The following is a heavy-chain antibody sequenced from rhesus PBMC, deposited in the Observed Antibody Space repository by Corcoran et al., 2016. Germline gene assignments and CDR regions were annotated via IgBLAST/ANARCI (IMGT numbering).Heavy chain of an antibody. Sequence: EVQLVETGGGLVQPGGSLKLSCAASGFTFSSYGMSWVRQAPGKGLEWVSAINSCGVRKKYADSVKGRFTISRDNSKNTLSLQMNSLRAEDTAVYYCAKGYYEDDYGYYYTDLPFDYWGQGVLVTVSS. V-gene: IGHV3S5*01. CDR2: INSCGVRK. CDR1: GFTFSSYG. CDR3: AKGYYEDDYGYYYTDLPFDY. J-gene: IGHJ4*01. D-gene: IGHD3-9*01.